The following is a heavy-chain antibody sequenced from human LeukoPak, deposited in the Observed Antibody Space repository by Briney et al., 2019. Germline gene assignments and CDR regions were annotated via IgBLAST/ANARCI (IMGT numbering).Heavy chain of an antibody. CDR1: GYTFISNY. Sequence: PGASVKASCQASGYTFISNYIHWVRQAPGQGLEWMGIINPAGGSTSYAQKFQGRLTMTRDTPTRTVFMELSSLTSDDTAVYYCAREFTFSFDSSGYALGLDHWGQGTLVTVSS. D-gene: IGHD3-22*01. CDR2: INPAGGST. J-gene: IGHJ5*02. CDR3: AREFTFSFDSSGYALGLDH. V-gene: IGHV1-46*01.